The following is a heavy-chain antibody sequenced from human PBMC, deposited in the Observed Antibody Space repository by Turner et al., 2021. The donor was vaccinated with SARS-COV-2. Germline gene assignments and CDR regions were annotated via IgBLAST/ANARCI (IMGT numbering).Heavy chain of an antibody. CDR2: SYSGGTT. CDR3: ARGEIRGVTGDY. V-gene: IGHV3-66*01. Sequence: EVQLVPSGGGLVQPGGSLSLSCTASGFTVSNNYMSWVRQGPGKGLEWVSLSYSGGTTKYADSVKGRFTISRDNSKNTLYLQMNSLRAEDTAVYYCARGEIRGVTGDYWGRGTLVTVSS. D-gene: IGHD3-10*01. CDR1: GFTVSNNY. J-gene: IGHJ4*02.